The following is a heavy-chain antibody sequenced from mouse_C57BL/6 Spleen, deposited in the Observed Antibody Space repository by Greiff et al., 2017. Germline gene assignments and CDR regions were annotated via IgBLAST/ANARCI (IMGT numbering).Heavy chain of an antibody. Sequence: EVQRVESGGGLVKPGGSLKLSCAASGFTFSSYAMSWVRQTPEKRLVWVATLSDGGSYTYYPDNVKGRFTISRDNAKNNLYLQMSHLKSEDTAMYYCARDDRGFAYWGQGTLVTVSA. CDR3: ARDDRGFAY. CDR2: LSDGGSYT. V-gene: IGHV5-4*01. J-gene: IGHJ3*01. CDR1: GFTFSSYA.